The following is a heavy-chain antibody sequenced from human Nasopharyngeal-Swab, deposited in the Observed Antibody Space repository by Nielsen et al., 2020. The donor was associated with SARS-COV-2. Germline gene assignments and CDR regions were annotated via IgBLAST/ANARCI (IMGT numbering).Heavy chain of an antibody. CDR3: ARGLISHCGGDCYSGWFDP. CDR1: GYTFTSYY. J-gene: IGHJ5*02. CDR2: INPSGGST. D-gene: IGHD2-21*02. V-gene: IGHV1-46*01. Sequence: ASVKVSCKASGYTFTSYYMHWVRQAPGQGLEWMGIINPSGGSTSYAQKFQGRVTMTRDTSTSTVYMELSSLRSEDTAVYYCARGLISHCGGDCYSGWFDPWGQGTRVTVSS.